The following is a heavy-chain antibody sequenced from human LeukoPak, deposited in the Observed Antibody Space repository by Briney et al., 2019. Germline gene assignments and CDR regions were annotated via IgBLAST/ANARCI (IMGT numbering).Heavy chain of an antibody. J-gene: IGHJ4*02. D-gene: IGHD3-3*01. CDR2: TSDRGDYT. V-gene: IGHV3-23*01. CDR3: VKESYDY. Sequence: GGSLRLSCAASGFTFTSYSMSWVRQAPGKGLEWVSGTSDRGDYTYYADSVKGRFTISRDNSRNTVYLHMDNLRAEDTAIYYCVKESYDYWGQGTLVTVSS. CDR1: GFTFTSYS.